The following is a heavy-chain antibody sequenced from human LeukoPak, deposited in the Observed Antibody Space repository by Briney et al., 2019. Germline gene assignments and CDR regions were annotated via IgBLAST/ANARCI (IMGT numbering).Heavy chain of an antibody. CDR1: GFTFSSYG. V-gene: IGHV3-33*06. Sequence: PGRSLRLSCAASGFTFSSYGMHWVRQAPGKGLEWVAVIWYDGSNKYYADSVKGRFTISRDNSKNTLYLQMNSLRAEDTVVYYCAKTYYYGSGSLDYWGQGTLVTVSS. CDR3: AKTYYYGSGSLDY. J-gene: IGHJ4*02. D-gene: IGHD3-10*01. CDR2: IWYDGSNK.